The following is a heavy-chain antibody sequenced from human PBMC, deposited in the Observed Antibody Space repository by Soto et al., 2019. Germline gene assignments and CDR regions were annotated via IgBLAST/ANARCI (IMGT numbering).Heavy chain of an antibody. CDR1: GGSISSSSYY. CDR3: ARGAIFGVVIDWFDP. J-gene: IGHJ5*02. D-gene: IGHD3-3*01. CDR2: IYYSGST. V-gene: IGHV4-39*01. Sequence: QLQLQESGPGLVKPSETLSLTCTVSGGSISSSSYYWGWIRQPPGKGLEWIGSIYYSGSTYYNPSLKSLVTISVDTSKNQFSLKLSSVTAADTAVYYCARGAIFGVVIDWFDPWGQGTLVTVSS.